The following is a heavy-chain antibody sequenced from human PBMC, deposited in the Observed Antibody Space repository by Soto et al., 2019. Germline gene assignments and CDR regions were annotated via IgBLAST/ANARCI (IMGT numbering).Heavy chain of an antibody. CDR2: IYYSGST. Sequence: SETLSLTCTVSGGSIRSGGYYWSWVRQSPRRGLEWIGNIYYSGSTYYNPSLKSRLTISVDTSKNQFSLNLSSVAAADTAVYYCARDRLMATAGTARHYFGLDVWGQGTTVTAP. D-gene: IGHD5-18*01. CDR1: GGSIRSGGYY. CDR3: ARDRLMATAGTARHYFGLDV. V-gene: IGHV4-31*03. J-gene: IGHJ6*02.